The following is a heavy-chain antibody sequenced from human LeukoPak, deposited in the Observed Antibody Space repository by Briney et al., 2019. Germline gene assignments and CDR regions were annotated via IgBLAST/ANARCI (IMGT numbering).Heavy chain of an antibody. CDR3: ARGGGARPDY. CDR1: GFTFNNYG. V-gene: IGHV3-48*02. Sequence: AGGSLRLSCTVSGFTFNNYGMNWVRQAPGKGLKWVAYISSVSSAITYADSVKGRFTISRDNAKNSLFLQMNSLRDEDTAVYYCARGGGARPDYWGQGTLVTVSS. D-gene: IGHD3-10*01. J-gene: IGHJ4*02. CDR2: ISSVSSAI.